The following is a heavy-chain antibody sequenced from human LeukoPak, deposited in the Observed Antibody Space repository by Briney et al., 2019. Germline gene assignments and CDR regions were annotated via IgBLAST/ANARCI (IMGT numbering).Heavy chain of an antibody. CDR2: ISSSSSTI. Sequence: GGSLRLSCAASGFTFSSYSMNWVRQAPGKGLEWVSYISSSSSTIYYADSVKGRFTISRDNAKNSLYLQMNSLRAEDTAVYYCARSATTAHDDFDYWGQGALVTVSS. CDR3: ARSATTAHDDFDY. CDR1: GFTFSSYS. V-gene: IGHV3-48*01. D-gene: IGHD4-11*01. J-gene: IGHJ4*02.